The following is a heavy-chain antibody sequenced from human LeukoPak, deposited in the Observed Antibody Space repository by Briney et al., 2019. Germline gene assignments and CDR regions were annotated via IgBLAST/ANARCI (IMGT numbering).Heavy chain of an antibody. CDR2: IYYSGST. Sequence: PSETLSLTCTVSGGSISSYYWSWIRQPPGKGLEWIGYIYYSGSTNYNPSLKSRVTISVDTSKNQFSLKLSSVTAADTAVYYCARSGSGYYGVVYWGQGTLVTVSS. J-gene: IGHJ4*02. V-gene: IGHV4-59*01. D-gene: IGHD3-22*01. CDR3: ARSGSGYYGVVY. CDR1: GGSISSYY.